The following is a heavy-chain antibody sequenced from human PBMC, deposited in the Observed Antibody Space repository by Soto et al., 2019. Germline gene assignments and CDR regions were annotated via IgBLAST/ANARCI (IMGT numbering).Heavy chain of an antibody. CDR3: AKDPGLLWFGGTVDY. J-gene: IGHJ4*02. V-gene: IGHV3-30*18. D-gene: IGHD3-10*01. Sequence: PGGSLRLSCAASGFTFSSYGMHWVRQAPGKGLEWVAVISYDGSNKYYADSVKGRFTISRDNSKNTLYLQMNSLRAEDTAVYYCAKDPGLLWFGGTVDYWGQGTLVTVSS. CDR1: GFTFSSYG. CDR2: ISYDGSNK.